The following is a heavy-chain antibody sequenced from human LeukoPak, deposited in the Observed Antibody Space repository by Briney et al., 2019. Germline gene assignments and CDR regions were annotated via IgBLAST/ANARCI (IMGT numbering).Heavy chain of an antibody. CDR2: IWYDGSNK. CDR3: AKVAGFSGSYEVDY. J-gene: IGHJ4*02. V-gene: IGHV3-33*06. Sequence: PGGSLRLSCAASGFTFSSYGMHWVRQAPGKGLEWVAVIWYDGSNKYYADSVKGRFTISRDNSKNTLYLQMNSLRAEDTAVYYCAKVAGFSGSYEVDYWGQGTLVTVSS. CDR1: GFTFSSYG. D-gene: IGHD1-26*01.